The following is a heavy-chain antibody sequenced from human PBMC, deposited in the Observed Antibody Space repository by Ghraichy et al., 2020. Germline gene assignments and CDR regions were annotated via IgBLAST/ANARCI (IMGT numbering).Heavy chain of an antibody. CDR2: IRYDGSNK. CDR1: GFTFSSYG. CDR3: AKIGIAVAGLHYYGMDV. Sequence: GGSLRLSCAASGFTFSSYGMHWVRQAPGKGLEWVAFIRYDGSNKYYADSVKGRFTISRDNSKNTLYLQMNSLRAEDTAVYYCAKIGIAVAGLHYYGMDVWGQGTTVTVSS. V-gene: IGHV3-30*02. J-gene: IGHJ6*02. D-gene: IGHD6-19*01.